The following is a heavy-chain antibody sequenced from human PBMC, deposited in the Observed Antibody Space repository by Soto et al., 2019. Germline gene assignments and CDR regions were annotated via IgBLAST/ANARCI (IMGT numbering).Heavy chain of an antibody. V-gene: IGHV1-18*01. CDR3: ARGRYGDY. CDR1: GYTYTSYG. CDR2: ISAHNGNT. D-gene: IGHD1-1*01. J-gene: IGHJ4*02. Sequence: QVHLVQSGAEVKKPGASVKVSCKGSGYTYTSYGITWVRQAPGQGLEWMGWISAHNGNTDYAQKLQGRVTVTRDTSTSTAYMELRSLRSDDTAVYYCARGRYGDYWGQGALVTVSS.